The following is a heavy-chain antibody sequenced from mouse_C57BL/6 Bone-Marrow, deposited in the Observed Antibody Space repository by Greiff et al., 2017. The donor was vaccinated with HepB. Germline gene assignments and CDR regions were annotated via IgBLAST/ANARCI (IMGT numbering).Heavy chain of an antibody. CDR1: GYTFTSYW. CDR3: ARRAPDAMDY. Sequence: QVQLQQPGAELVMPGASVKLSCKASGYTFTSYWMHWVKQRPGQGLEWIGEIDPSDSYTNYNQKFKGKSTLTVDKSSSAAYMQLSSLTSEDSAVYYCARRAPDAMDYWGQGTSVTVSS. CDR2: IDPSDSYT. J-gene: IGHJ4*01. V-gene: IGHV1-69*01.